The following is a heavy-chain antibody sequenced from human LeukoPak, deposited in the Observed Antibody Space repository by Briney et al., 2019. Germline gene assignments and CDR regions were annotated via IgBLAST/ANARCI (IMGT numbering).Heavy chain of an antibody. D-gene: IGHD1-1*01. V-gene: IGHV4-59*08. Sequence: SETLSLTCTVSGGSISGYYWTWIRQPPGKGLDWVANIYNSGTSNYNPSLQSRLTISVGTSKNQVSLRLTSVTAADTAIYYCATHFGYTQDYFDFWGQGIPVTVSS. CDR3: ATHFGYTQDYFDF. J-gene: IGHJ4*02. CDR2: IYNSGTS. CDR1: GGSISGYY.